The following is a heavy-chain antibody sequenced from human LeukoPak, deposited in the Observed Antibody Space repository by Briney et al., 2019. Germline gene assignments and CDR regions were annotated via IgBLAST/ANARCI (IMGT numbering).Heavy chain of an antibody. D-gene: IGHD3-22*01. CDR1: GYTFTSYG. J-gene: IGHJ4*02. Sequence: GASVKVSCKASGYTFTSYGISWVRQAPGQGLEWMGWISAYNGNTNYAQKLQGRVTMTTDTSTSTAYMELRSLRSDDTAVYYCARDRPGFGMIESPEYWGQGTLVTVSS. CDR3: ARDRPGFGMIESPEY. CDR2: ISAYNGNT. V-gene: IGHV1-18*01.